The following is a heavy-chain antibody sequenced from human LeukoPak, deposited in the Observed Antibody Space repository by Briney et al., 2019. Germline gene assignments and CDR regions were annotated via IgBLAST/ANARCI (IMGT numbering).Heavy chain of an antibody. CDR1: GFTFSSYA. Sequence: GGSLRLSCAASGFTFSSYAMIWVRQAPGKGLEWVSGMSGGGGSTYYADSVKGRFTISRDNSKNTLYLQMNSLRVEDTAVYYCAKSRVQQLPGGFDYWGQGTLVTVSS. D-gene: IGHD6-13*01. J-gene: IGHJ4*02. CDR2: MSGGGGST. CDR3: AKSRVQQLPGGFDY. V-gene: IGHV3-23*01.